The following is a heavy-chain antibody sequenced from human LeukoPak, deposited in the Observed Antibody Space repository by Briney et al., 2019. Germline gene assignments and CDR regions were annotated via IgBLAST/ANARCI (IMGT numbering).Heavy chain of an antibody. D-gene: IGHD2-21*01. CDR3: ARPAVVLDLYCYYYMDV. V-gene: IGHV3-7*01. CDR2: ITQDGSEK. J-gene: IGHJ6*03. Sequence: GGCLRLSCAASGFTFSSYWMTWVHQAPGKGLEWVANITQDGSEKYYVDSVKGRFTISRDNAKNSLYLQMNSLRAEDTAVYYCARPAVVLDLYCYYYMDVWGKGTTVTVSS. CDR1: GFTFSSYW.